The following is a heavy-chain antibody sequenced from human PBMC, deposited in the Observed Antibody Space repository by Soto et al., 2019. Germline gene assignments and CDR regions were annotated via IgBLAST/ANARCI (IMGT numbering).Heavy chain of an antibody. J-gene: IGHJ6*02. CDR1: GYTFTTYG. D-gene: IGHD5-18*01. CDR2: ISAYNGDT. Sequence: QVQLVQSGAEVKKPGASVKVSCKASGYTFTTYGISWVRQAPGQGLEWMGWISAYNGDTNYAQNLQGRVTMTTDTPTTTAYRELRSLRSDETAVYYCAREARGNSRVYYYYGMDVWGQGTTVTVSS. CDR3: AREARGNSRVYYYYGMDV. V-gene: IGHV1-18*01.